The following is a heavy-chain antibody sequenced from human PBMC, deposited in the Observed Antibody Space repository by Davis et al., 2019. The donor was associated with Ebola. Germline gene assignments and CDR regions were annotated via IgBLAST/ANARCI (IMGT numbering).Heavy chain of an antibody. J-gene: IGHJ6*04. V-gene: IGHV4-34*01. CDR2: INHSGST. CDR3: ARGAGDDFWSGYSAFYYYYGMDV. Sequence: SETLSLTCAVYGGSFSGYYWSWIRQPPGKGLEWIGEINHSGSTNYNPSLKSRVTISVDTSKNQFSLKLSSVTAADTAVHYCARGAGDDFWSGYSAFYYYYGMDVWGKGTTVTVSS. D-gene: IGHD3-3*01. CDR1: GGSFSGYY.